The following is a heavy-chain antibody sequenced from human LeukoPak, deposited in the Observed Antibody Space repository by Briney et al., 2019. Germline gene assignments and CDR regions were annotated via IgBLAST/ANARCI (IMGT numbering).Heavy chain of an antibody. Sequence: SVQVSRKPSRYTLTQYYILWVRQAPGQGLEWMGWINPHSGGTDQAQKFQGRVTMTGDRSMSTAYMELSSVRSDDTAVYYCARVMGSGPDFFDYWGLGTLVTVSS. D-gene: IGHD1-26*01. V-gene: IGHV1-2*02. CDR3: ARVMGSGPDFFDY. CDR2: INPHSGGT. CDR1: RYTLTQYY. J-gene: IGHJ4*02.